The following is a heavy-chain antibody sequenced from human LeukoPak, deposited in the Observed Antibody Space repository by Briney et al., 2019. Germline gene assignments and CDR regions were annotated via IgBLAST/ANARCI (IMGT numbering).Heavy chain of an antibody. Sequence: GGSLRLSCAASGFTFNTYWMSWVRQAPGKGLEWVGNIKQDGSEKNYMDSVKGRFTISRDNAKNSVYLQMNSLRAEDTAIYYRARDSATKVRGPVIGSTDFWGQGTLVTVSS. CDR2: IKQDGSEK. D-gene: IGHD3-10*01. V-gene: IGHV3-7*01. J-gene: IGHJ4*02. CDR3: ARDSATKVRGPVIGSTDF. CDR1: GFTFNTYW.